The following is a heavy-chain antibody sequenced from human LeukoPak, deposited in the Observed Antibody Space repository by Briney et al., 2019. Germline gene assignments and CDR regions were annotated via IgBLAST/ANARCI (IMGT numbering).Heavy chain of an antibody. Sequence: SETLSLTCAVSGGSISSYYWSWIRQPPGKGLEWIGYIYYSGSTNYNPSLKSRVTISVDTSKNQFSLKLSSVTAADTAVYYCARLVAGTGEYNFDYWGQGTLDTVSS. CDR3: ARLVAGTGEYNFDY. J-gene: IGHJ4*02. CDR2: IYYSGST. V-gene: IGHV4-59*08. CDR1: GGSISSYY. D-gene: IGHD6-19*01.